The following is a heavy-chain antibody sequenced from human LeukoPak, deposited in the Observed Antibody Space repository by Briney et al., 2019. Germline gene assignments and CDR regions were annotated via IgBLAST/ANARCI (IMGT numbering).Heavy chain of an antibody. Sequence: PGGSLRLSCAASGFTFSNYRMHWVRQAPGKGLVWVPGINIDETSTSYADSVKGRFTISRDNAKNTLYLQMNSLRAEDTAVYYCARPLGSGSYGYWGQGTLVTVSS. CDR3: ARPLGSGSYGY. J-gene: IGHJ4*02. D-gene: IGHD1-26*01. V-gene: IGHV3-74*01. CDR1: GFTFSNYR. CDR2: INIDETST.